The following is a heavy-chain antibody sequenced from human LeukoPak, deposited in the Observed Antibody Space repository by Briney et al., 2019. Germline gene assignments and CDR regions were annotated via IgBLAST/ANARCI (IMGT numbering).Heavy chain of an antibody. D-gene: IGHD3-22*01. CDR2: ISSSGSTI. Sequence: PGGSLRLSCAASGFTFSDYYMSWIRQAPGKGLEWVSYISSSGSTIYYADSVKGRFTIPRDNAKNSLYLQMNSLRAEDTAVYYCTRDVSDYYDSSGYYYYYYGMDVWGQGTTVTVSS. V-gene: IGHV3-11*01. CDR1: GFTFSDYY. CDR3: TRDVSDYYDSSGYYYYYYGMDV. J-gene: IGHJ6*02.